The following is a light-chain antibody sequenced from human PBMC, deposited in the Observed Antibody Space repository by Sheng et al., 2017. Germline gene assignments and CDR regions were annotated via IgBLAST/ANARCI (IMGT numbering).Light chain of an antibody. CDR1: SSNIGSNY. V-gene: IGLV1-47*01. J-gene: IGLJ2*01. CDR2: RSY. Sequence: QSVLTQPPSASGDPRQGSTISCSGSSSNIGSNYVYWFQQLPGTAPKLLIYRSYQRPSGVPDRFSGSKSGTSASLAIRGLRSEDEADYYCATWDDSLNGLVFGGGTKLTVL. CDR3: ATWDDSLNGLV.